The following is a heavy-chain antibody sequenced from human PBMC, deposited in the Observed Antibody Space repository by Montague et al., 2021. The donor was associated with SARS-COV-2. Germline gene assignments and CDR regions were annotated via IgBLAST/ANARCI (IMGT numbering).Heavy chain of an antibody. V-gene: IGHV3-48*03. D-gene: IGHD2/OR15-2a*01. J-gene: IGHJ1*01. CDR2: TSSSGISI. Sequence: SLRLSCAASGFTFSSYEMNWVRQAPGKGLEWVSYTSSSGISIHYADSVKGRFAISRDNAKNSLYLQMNSLRVEDTAVYYCARDFFIKGYCTSSSYYPEFFQHWGQGTRVTVSS. CDR1: GFTFSSYE. CDR3: ARDFFIKGYCTSSSYYPEFFQH.